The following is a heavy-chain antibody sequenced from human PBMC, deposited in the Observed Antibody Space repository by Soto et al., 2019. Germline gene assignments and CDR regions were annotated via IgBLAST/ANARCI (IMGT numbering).Heavy chain of an antibody. V-gene: IGHV3-23*01. CDR2: IIGGNGDT. Sequence: QSGGSLRLSCSASGFTFRSYTMSWVRQAPGKGLEWVSSIIGGNGDTFYAASVTGRFTISRDISKSTLYLQMNGLRVEDTAIYYCAKDKEPDGVWDIDFWGHGTLVTVSS. CDR1: GFTFRSYT. CDR3: AKDKEPDGVWDIDF. D-gene: IGHD4-17*01. J-gene: IGHJ4*01.